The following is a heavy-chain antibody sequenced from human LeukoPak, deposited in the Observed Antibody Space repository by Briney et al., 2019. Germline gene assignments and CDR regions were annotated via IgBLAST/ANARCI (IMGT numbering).Heavy chain of an antibody. CDR3: AKVPLVTAFKYFDY. CDR2: ISFDGTSK. V-gene: IGHV3-30*18. CDR1: GFTFSRYT. D-gene: IGHD2-21*02. J-gene: IGHJ4*02. Sequence: PGGSLRLSCAASGFTFSRYTMNWVRQAPGKGLEWVALISFDGTSKDYTDSVRGRFTISRDNSKNTLYLQMNSLRAEDTAVYYCAKVPLVTAFKYFDYWGQGTLVTVSS.